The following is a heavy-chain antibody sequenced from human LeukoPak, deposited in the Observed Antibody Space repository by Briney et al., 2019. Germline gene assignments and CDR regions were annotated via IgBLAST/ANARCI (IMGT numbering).Heavy chain of an antibody. CDR3: ARGRAFDL. CDR1: GGSFSGYY. CDR2: INHSGST. Sequence: SETLSLTCAVYGGSFSGYYWSWIRQPPGKGLEWIGEINHSGSTNYNPSLKSRVTISVDTSKNQFSLNLSSVTAADTAIYYCARGRAFDLWGQGTVVTVSS. J-gene: IGHJ3*01. V-gene: IGHV4-34*01.